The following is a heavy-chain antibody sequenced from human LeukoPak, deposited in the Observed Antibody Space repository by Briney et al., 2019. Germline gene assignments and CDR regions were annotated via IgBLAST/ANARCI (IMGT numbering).Heavy chain of an antibody. CDR3: ARVRFGGWSFDY. CDR2: IGTAGDT. J-gene: IGHJ4*02. V-gene: IGHV3-13*01. CDR1: GFTVSSTY. Sequence: GGSLRLSCAASGFTVSSTYMNWVRQAPGKGLEWVSAIGTAGDTYYPGSVKGRFTISRENAKNSLYLQMNSLRAGDTAVYYCARVRFGGWSFDYWGQGTLVTVSS. D-gene: IGHD6-19*01.